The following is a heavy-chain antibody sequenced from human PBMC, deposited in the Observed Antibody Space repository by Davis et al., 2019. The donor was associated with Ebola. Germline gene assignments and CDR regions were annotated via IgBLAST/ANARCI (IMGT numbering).Heavy chain of an antibody. J-gene: IGHJ4*02. Sequence: QIPSLPFSVHCGSFRGYFRNLIPQPPGKGLEWSGEIHHSGSTNHNPSLKSRVTISIDTSKNQFSLKLRSVTAADTAVYYCARPPPLHYDSSGYEDYWGQGTLVTVSS. D-gene: IGHD3-22*01. CDR3: ARPPPLHYDSSGYEDY. V-gene: IGHV4-34*01. CDR2: IHHSGST. CDR1: CGSFRGYF.